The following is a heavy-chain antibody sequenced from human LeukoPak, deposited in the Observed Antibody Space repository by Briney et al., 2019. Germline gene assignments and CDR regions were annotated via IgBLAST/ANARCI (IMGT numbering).Heavy chain of an antibody. J-gene: IGHJ2*01. Sequence: GGSLRLSCAASGFTFSSYTMNWVRQAPGKGLEWVSSISSNRDYIYNADSVKGRFTISRDNSNDTLYLQMNSLRADDTAVYYCAKCRGGGGEYWNFDLWGRGILVTVSS. D-gene: IGHD2-15*01. V-gene: IGHV3-21*04. CDR2: ISSNRDYI. CDR3: AKCRGGGGEYWNFDL. CDR1: GFTFSSYT.